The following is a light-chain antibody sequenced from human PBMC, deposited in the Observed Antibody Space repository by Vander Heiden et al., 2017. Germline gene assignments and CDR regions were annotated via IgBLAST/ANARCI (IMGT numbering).Light chain of an antibody. CDR1: QSISGR. V-gene: IGKV1-5*01. Sequence: DIQMTQSPSTLSASVGDRVPITCRASQSISGRLAWYQQKPGKAPILLIYDASTLESGVPSRFSGSGSGTEFTLTISSLQPDDFATYYCQQYNSYSYTFGQGTKLEIK. CDR2: DAS. CDR3: QQYNSYSYT. J-gene: IGKJ2*01.